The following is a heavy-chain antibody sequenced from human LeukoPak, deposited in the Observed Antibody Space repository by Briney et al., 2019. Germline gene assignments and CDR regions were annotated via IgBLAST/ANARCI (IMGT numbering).Heavy chain of an antibody. CDR1: GGSISSSTYY. J-gene: IGHJ4*02. CDR3: ARHGGYHDIFDY. D-gene: IGHD1-26*01. V-gene: IGHV4-39*01. Sequence: SETLSLTCTVSGGSISSSTYYWGWIRQPPGKGLEWIGSMYYSGSTYYNPSLKSRVTISVDTSKNQFSLKLSSVTAADTAVYYCARHGGYHDIFDYWGQGTLVTVSS. CDR2: MYYSGST.